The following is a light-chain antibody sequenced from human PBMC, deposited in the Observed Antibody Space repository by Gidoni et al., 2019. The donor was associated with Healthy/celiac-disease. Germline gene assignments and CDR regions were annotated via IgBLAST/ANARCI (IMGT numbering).Light chain of an antibody. CDR3: QQYYSTPRT. Sequence: VSLGERATINCKSSQSVLYSSNNKNYLAWYQQKPGQPPKLLIYWASTRESGVPDRCSGSGSGTDFTLTISSLQAEDVAVYYCQQYYSTPRTFGQGTKVEIK. CDR2: WAS. CDR1: QSVLYSSNNKNY. V-gene: IGKV4-1*01. J-gene: IGKJ1*01.